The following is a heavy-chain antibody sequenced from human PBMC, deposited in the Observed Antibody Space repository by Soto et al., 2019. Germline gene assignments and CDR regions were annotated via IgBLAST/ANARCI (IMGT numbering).Heavy chain of an antibody. V-gene: IGHV3-30-3*01. J-gene: IGHJ4*02. D-gene: IGHD1-26*01. CDR3: ARDSHPEWELLMGFDC. CDR1: GFTVSSYA. CDR2: ITYDGSNK. Sequence: QVQLVESGGGVVQPGRSLRLSCAASGFTVSSYAMQWVRQAPGKGLEWVAVITYDGSNKYYAASVKGRFTISRDNSKNSLYLQMNSLRAENTAVYYCARDSHPEWELLMGFDCWGQGTLVTVSS.